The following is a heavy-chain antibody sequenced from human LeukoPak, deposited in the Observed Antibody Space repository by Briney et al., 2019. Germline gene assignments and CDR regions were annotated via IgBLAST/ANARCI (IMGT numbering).Heavy chain of an antibody. Sequence: SETLSLTCAVYGGPFSGYYWSWIRQPPGKGLEWIGEINHSGSTNYNPSLKSRVTISVDTSKNQFSLKLSSVTAADTAVSYCARFLGYTGGFDPWGQGTLVTVSS. CDR3: ARFLGYTGGFDP. CDR2: INHSGST. CDR1: GGPFSGYY. V-gene: IGHV4-34*01. D-gene: IGHD1-1*01. J-gene: IGHJ5*02.